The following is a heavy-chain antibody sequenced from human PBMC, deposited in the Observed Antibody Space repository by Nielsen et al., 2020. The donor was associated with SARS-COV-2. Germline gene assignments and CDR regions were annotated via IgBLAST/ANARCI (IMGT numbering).Heavy chain of an antibody. J-gene: IGHJ6*02. CDR2: INSDGSST. CDR1: AFTFSTYW. V-gene: IGHV3-74*01. D-gene: IGHD3-10*01. CDR3: ARRTAVRGVLGFYNLDV. Sequence: GESLKISCAASAFTFSTYWMHWVRQAPGKGLVWVSRINSDGSSTSYADSVKGRFTISRDNAKNTLYLQMNSLRAEDTAVYYCARRTAVRGVLGFYNLDVWGQGTTVTVSS.